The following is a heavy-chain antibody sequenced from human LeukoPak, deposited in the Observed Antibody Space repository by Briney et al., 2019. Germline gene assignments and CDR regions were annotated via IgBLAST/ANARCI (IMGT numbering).Heavy chain of an antibody. CDR1: GYTFTSYY. D-gene: IGHD3-9*01. CDR2: INPSGGST. CDR3: ARDQQAVLRYFDWLDVYYYYGMDV. V-gene: IGHV1-46*01. J-gene: IGHJ6*02. Sequence: ASVKVSCKASGYTFTSYYMHWVGQAPGQGLEWMGIINPSGGSTSYAQKFQGRVTMTRDTSTSTVYMELSSLRSEDTAVYYCARDQQAVLRYFDWLDVYYYYGMDVWGQGTTVTVSS.